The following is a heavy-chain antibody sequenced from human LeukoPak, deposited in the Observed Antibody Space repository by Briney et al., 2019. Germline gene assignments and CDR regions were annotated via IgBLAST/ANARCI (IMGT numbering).Heavy chain of an antibody. J-gene: IGHJ4*02. CDR2: ISAYNGNT. D-gene: IGHD6-19*01. Sequence: ASVKVSCKAPGYTFTSYGISWVRQAPGQGLEWMGWISAYNGNTNYAQKLQGRVTMTTDTSTSTAYMELRSLRSDDTAVYYWGRVLKQWPTEWGQGTLVTVSS. CDR3: GRVLKQWPTE. V-gene: IGHV1-18*04. CDR1: GYTFTSYG.